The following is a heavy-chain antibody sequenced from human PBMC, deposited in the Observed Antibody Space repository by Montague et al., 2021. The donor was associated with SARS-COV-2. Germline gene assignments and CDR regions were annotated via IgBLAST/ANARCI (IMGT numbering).Heavy chain of an antibody. CDR2: IFYRGAT. CDR3: ARDYRDKGAGNWIDP. CDR1: GGSMNSYY. V-gene: IGHV4-59*12. D-gene: IGHD4-11*01. J-gene: IGHJ5*02. Sequence: SETLSLTCSVSGGSMNSYYWSWLRQTPGKGPEWIGYIFYRGATNYNPSLKSRVTISVDTSKNQFSLKLSSVTAADTAVYYCARDYRDKGAGNWIDPWGLGTLVTVSS.